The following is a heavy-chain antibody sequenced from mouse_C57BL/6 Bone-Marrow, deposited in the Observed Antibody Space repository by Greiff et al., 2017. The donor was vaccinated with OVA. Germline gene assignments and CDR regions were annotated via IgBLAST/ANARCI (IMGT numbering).Heavy chain of an antibody. J-gene: IGHJ2*01. CDR1: GYTFTSYW. V-gene: IGHV1-52*01. CDR3: GRTGVYDYD. Sequence: VQLQQSGAELVRPGSSVKLSCKASGYTFTSYWMHWVKQRPIQGLEWIGNIDPSDSGTHYNQKFKDKATLTVDKSSSTAYMQLSSLTSEDSAVYYCGRTGVYDYDWGQGTTLTVSS. D-gene: IGHD2-4*01. CDR2: IDPSDSGT.